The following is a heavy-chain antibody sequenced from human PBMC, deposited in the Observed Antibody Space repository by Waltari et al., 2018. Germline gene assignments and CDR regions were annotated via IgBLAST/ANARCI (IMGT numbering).Heavy chain of an antibody. Sequence: QVQVLQSGAEVKKPGASVKVSCKASGYTFSTYGITWVRQAPGQGLEWMGWISGYNCNTKYAQKVQDRVTMTTDTSTGTAYLDLRSLRSDDTAVYYCARARYYYDPGAFEIWGQGTTVVVSS. CDR3: ARARYYYDPGAFEI. CDR2: ISGYNCNT. V-gene: IGHV1-18*01. D-gene: IGHD3-22*01. CDR1: GYTFSTYG. J-gene: IGHJ3*02.